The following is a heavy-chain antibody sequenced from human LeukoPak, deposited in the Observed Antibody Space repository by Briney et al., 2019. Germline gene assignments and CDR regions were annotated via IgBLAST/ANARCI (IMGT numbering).Heavy chain of an antibody. D-gene: IGHD2-2*01. CDR2: ISPSNSYI. J-gene: IGHJ4*02. V-gene: IGHV3-21*01. Sequence: GGSLRLSCAASGFSFSDYRINWVRQAPGKGLEWVSSISPSNSYIYYADSVKGRFTISRDNAKNSLYLQMNSLRAEDSAVYYCARGRGCSSMSCYFDYWGQGTLVTVSS. CDR3: ARGRGCSSMSCYFDY. CDR1: GFSFSDYR.